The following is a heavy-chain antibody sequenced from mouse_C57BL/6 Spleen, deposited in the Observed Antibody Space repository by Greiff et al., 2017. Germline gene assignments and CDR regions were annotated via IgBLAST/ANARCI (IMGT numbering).Heavy chain of an antibody. V-gene: IGHV1-54*01. CDR1: GYAFTNYL. J-gene: IGHJ2*01. CDR3: ARSDYYYGSSSYFDY. Sequence: QVQLKESGAELVRPGTSVKVSCKASGYAFTNYLIEWVQQRPGQGLEWIGVINPGSGGTNYNEKFKGKATLTADKSSSTAYMQLSSLTSEDSAVYFCARSDYYYGSSSYFDYWGQGTTLTVSS. D-gene: IGHD1-1*01. CDR2: INPGSGGT.